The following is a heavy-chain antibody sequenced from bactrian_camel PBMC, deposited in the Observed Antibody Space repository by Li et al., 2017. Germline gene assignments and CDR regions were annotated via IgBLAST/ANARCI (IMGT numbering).Heavy chain of an antibody. CDR2: IDSDGST. CDR3: AVYGGLRRICPRLDLFDSGHVPY. CDR1: RVTDGWC. Sequence: HVQLVESGGGSVQAGGSLTLSCAPSRVTDGWCMGWFRQAPAKERMGVAAIDSDGSTSYADSVKGRFTIARDNAKNTVHLQMNSLKPEDTAVYYCAVYGGLRRICPRLDLFDSGHVPYRGQGTQVTVS. D-gene: IGHD3*01. V-gene: IGHV3S55*01. J-gene: IGHJ4*01.